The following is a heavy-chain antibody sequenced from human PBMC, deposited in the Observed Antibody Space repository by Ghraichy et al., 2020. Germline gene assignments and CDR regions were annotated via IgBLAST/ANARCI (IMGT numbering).Heavy chain of an antibody. CDR2: ISGSGGST. CDR3: ATPALRFLEWLYFGSRFDY. V-gene: IGHV3-23*01. CDR1: GFTFSSYA. Sequence: GGSLRLSCAASGFTFSSYAMSWVRQAPGKGLEWVSAISGSGGSTYYADSVKGRFTISRDNSKNTLYLQMNSLRAEDTAVYYCATPALRFLEWLYFGSRFDYWGQGTLVTVSS. J-gene: IGHJ4*02. D-gene: IGHD3-3*01.